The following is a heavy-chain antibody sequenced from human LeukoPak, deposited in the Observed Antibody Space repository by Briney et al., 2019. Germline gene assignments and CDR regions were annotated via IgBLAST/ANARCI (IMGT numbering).Heavy chain of an antibody. J-gene: IGHJ4*02. CDR2: INPNSGGT. D-gene: IGHD3-3*01. CDR3: ARDPAIFGVVSWYYFDY. V-gene: IGHV1-2*06. Sequence: ASVKVSCKASGYTFTGYYMHWVRQAPGQGLEWMGRINPNSGGTNYAQKFQGRVTMTRDTSISTAYMELSRLRSDDTAVYYCARDPAIFGVVSWYYFDYWGQGTLVTVPS. CDR1: GYTFTGYY.